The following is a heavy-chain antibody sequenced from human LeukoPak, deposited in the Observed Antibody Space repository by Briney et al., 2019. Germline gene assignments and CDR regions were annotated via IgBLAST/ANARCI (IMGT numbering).Heavy chain of an antibody. CDR1: GFTFSYAW. CDR3: TTLNDGSCPN. J-gene: IGHJ4*02. Sequence: GGSLRLSCAASGFTFSYAWMRWVRQAPGKGLESIGRIKSKTDGGTTDYAGPVKGRFTISRDDSKNTLYLQMNSLRTEDTAVYYCTTLNDGSCPNWGQGTLVTASS. D-gene: IGHD2-15*01. V-gene: IGHV3-15*01. CDR2: IKSKTDGGTT.